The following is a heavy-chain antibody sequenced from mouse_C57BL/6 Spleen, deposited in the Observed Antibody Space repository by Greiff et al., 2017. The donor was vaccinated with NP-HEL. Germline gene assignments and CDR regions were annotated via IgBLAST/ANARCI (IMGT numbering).Heavy chain of an antibody. CDR2: IDPSDSET. CDR3: ARGYDGYYAWFAY. D-gene: IGHD2-3*01. CDR1: GYTFTSYW. V-gene: IGHV1-52*01. Sequence: VQLVESGAELVRPGSSVKLSCKASGYTFTSYWMHWVKQRPIQGLEWIGNIDPSDSETHYNQKFKDKATLTVDKSSSTAYMQLSSLTSEDSAVYYCARGYDGYYAWFAYWGQGTLVTVSA. J-gene: IGHJ3*01.